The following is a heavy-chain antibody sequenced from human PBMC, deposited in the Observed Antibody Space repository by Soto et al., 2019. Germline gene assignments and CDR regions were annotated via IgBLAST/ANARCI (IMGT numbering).Heavy chain of an antibody. Sequence: PSETLSLTCTVSGGSISSGGYYWSWIRQHPGKGLEWIGYIYYSGSTYYNPSLKSRVTISVDTSKNQFSLKLSSVTAADTAVYYCARVREGIKIFGVVITAPDVWDQGTTVTVSS. D-gene: IGHD3-3*01. CDR1: GGSISSGGYY. J-gene: IGHJ6*02. V-gene: IGHV4-31*03. CDR2: IYYSGST. CDR3: ARVREGIKIFGVVITAPDV.